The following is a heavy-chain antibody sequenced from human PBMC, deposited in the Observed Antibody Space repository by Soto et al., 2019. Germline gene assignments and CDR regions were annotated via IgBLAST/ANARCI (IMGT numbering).Heavy chain of an antibody. Sequence: EVQLVESGGGLVQPGGSLRLSCAASGFTVSNNYMTWVRQAPGRGLDWVSIIFSAGSTYYADSVRGRFTISRDNSKTTLYLKMSSLRADDTAIYNCARGAGRNSWRSPTFDSWGQGTLVTVSS. CDR2: IFSAGST. V-gene: IGHV3-66*01. D-gene: IGHD6-13*01. CDR3: ARGAGRNSWRSPTFDS. CDR1: GFTVSNNY. J-gene: IGHJ4*02.